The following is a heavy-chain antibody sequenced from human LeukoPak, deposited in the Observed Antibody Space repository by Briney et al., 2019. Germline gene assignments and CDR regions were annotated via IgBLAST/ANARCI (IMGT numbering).Heavy chain of an antibody. CDR2: IWYDGSNK. D-gene: IGHD2-21*02. CDR1: GFTFSSYG. J-gene: IGHJ4*02. V-gene: IGHV3-33*01. CDR3: ATYCGGDCNFDY. Sequence: GGSLRLSCAASGFTFSSYGMHWVRQAPGKGLEWVAVIWYDGSNKYYADSAKGRFTISRDNSKNTLYLQMNSLRAEDTAVYYCATYCGGDCNFDYWGQGTLVTVSS.